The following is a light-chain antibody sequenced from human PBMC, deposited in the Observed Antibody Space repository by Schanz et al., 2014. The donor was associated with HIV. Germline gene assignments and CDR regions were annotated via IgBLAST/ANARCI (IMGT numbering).Light chain of an antibody. J-gene: IGKJ3*01. CDR2: KAS. CDR3: QQYNDYPLT. V-gene: IGKV1-5*03. CDR1: QYISSW. Sequence: DIRMTQSPSTLSASVGDRVTITCRASQYISSWLAWYQQKPGKAPNLLIYKASSLEKGVPSRFRGRGSGTEFTLTITSLQPDDFASYYCQQYNDYPLTFGPGTKVD.